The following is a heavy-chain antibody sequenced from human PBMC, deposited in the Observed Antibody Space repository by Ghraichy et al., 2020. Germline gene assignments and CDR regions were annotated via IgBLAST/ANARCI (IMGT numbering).Heavy chain of an antibody. V-gene: IGHV3-30*18. CDR3: AKDEGDILTGMATGYYYYYMDV. J-gene: IGHJ6*03. CDR1: GFTFSSYG. Sequence: GGSLRLSCAASGFTFSSYGMHWVRQAPGKGLEWVAVISYDGSNKYYADSVKGRFTISRDNSKNTLYLQMNSLRAEDTAVYYCAKDEGDILTGMATGYYYYYMDVWGKGTTVTVSS. CDR2: ISYDGSNK. D-gene: IGHD3-9*01.